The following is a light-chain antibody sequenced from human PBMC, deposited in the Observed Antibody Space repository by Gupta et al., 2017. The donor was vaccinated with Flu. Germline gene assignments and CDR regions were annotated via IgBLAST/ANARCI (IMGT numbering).Light chain of an antibody. Sequence: DIQLTQSPSFLSASVGDRVTITCRASQGISSYLAWYQQKPGKAPKLLIYAASTLQSGVPSRFSGSGSGTEFTLTISSLQPEDVATDYCQQLNSYPPGITFGQGTRLEIK. J-gene: IGKJ5*01. CDR1: QGISSY. CDR2: AAS. V-gene: IGKV1-9*01. CDR3: QQLNSYPPGIT.